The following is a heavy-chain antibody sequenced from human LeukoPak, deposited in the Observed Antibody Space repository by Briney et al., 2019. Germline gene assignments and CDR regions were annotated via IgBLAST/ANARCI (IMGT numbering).Heavy chain of an antibody. CDR2: ISWNSGSI. D-gene: IGHD3-22*01. CDR1: GFTFDDYA. V-gene: IGHV3-9*01. J-gene: IGHJ4*02. CDR3: AKDKYYDSSGYSDY. Sequence: PGGPLRLSCAASGFTFDDYAMHWVRQAPGKGLEWVSGISWNSGSIGYADSVKGRFTISRDNTKNSLYLQMNSLRVEDTALYYCAKDKYYDSSGYSDYWGQGTLVTVSS.